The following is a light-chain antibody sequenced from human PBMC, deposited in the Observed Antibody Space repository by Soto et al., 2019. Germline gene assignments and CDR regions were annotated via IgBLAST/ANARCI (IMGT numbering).Light chain of an antibody. J-gene: IGLJ1*01. CDR2: GNS. V-gene: IGLV1-40*01. CDR3: QSYDSSLSYV. Sequence: QSVLTQPPSVSGSPGQSVTISCTGTSCNIGAAYDVYWYQQLPGTAPKLLIYGNSNRPSGVPDRFSGSKSGTSASLAITGLQAEDEADYCCQSYDSSLSYVFGTGTKLTVL. CDR1: SCNIGAAYD.